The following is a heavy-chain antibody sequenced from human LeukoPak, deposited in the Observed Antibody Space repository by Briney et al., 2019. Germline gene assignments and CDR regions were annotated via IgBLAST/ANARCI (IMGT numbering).Heavy chain of an antibody. D-gene: IGHD1-14*01. Sequence: GGSLRLSCAASGFTFSSYAMSWVRQAPGKGLEWVSAISGSGGSTYYADSVKGRFTISRDNSKKTLYLQMNSLRAEDTAVYYCAKGRNLRDAFDIWGQGTMVTVSS. V-gene: IGHV3-23*01. CDR3: AKGRNLRDAFDI. CDR1: GFTFSSYA. CDR2: ISGSGGST. J-gene: IGHJ3*02.